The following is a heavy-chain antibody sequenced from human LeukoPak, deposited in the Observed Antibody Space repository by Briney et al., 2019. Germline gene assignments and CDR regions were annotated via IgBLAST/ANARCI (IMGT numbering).Heavy chain of an antibody. CDR3: ARNQEIDYYDSSGFYWGVEY. J-gene: IGHJ4*02. CDR2: ISGGGGTI. D-gene: IGHD3-22*01. V-gene: IGHV3-48*01. Sequence: GGSLRLSCPASGFTFSAYSMNWVRQAPGKGLEWVAYISGGGGTIYYADSVKGRFTISRDNAKNSLYLQMDSLRAEDTAVYYCARNQEIDYYDSSGFYWGVEYWGQGTLVTVSS. CDR1: GFTFSAYS.